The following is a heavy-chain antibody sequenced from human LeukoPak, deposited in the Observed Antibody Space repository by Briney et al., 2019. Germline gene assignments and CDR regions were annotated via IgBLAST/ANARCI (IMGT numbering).Heavy chain of an antibody. CDR2: IYYSGST. Sequence: SETLSLTCTVSGGSISSYYWSWIRQPPGKGLEWIGYIYYSGSTNYNPSLKSRVTISVDTSKNQFSLKLSSVTAADTAVYYCARQIIAAADPYYFDYWGQGTLATVSS. CDR1: GGSISSYY. D-gene: IGHD6-13*01. J-gene: IGHJ4*02. CDR3: ARQIIAAADPYYFDY. V-gene: IGHV4-59*08.